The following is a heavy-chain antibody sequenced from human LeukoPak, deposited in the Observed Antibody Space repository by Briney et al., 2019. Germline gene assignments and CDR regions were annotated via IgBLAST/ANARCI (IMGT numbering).Heavy chain of an antibody. V-gene: IGHV3-30*04. CDR3: ARDQLAYSGYDTLFDY. CDR2: ISYDGSNK. J-gene: IGHJ4*02. Sequence: PGGSLRLSCTASGFTFKSYAIHWVRQAPGKGLEWVAVISYDGSNKYYADSVKGRFTISRDNSKNTLYLQLNSLRPEDTAVYYCARDQLAYSGYDTLFDYWGQGTLVTVSS. CDR1: GFTFKSYA. D-gene: IGHD5-12*01.